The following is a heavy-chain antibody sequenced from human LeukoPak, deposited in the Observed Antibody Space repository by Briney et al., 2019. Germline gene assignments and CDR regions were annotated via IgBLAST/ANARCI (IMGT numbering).Heavy chain of an antibody. V-gene: IGHV3-15*01. D-gene: IGHD3-22*01. Sequence: GGSLRLSCAASGFTFSSYAMSWVRQAPGKGLEWVDRIKSKTDGGTTDYAAPVKGRFTISRDDSKNTLYLQMNSLKTEDTAVYYCTTDRTPMIVVDLFDVWGQGTMVAVSS. CDR2: IKSKTDGGTT. CDR3: TTDRTPMIVVDLFDV. J-gene: IGHJ3*01. CDR1: GFTFSSYA.